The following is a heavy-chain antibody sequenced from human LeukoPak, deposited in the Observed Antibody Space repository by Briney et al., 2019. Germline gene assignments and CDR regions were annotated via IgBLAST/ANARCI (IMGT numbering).Heavy chain of an antibody. CDR3: ARKIFDSSGYYYFDY. Sequence: SVKVSCKASGGAFSSYAISWVRQAPGQGLEWMGGIIPIFGTANYAQKFQGRVTITTDESTSTAYMELSSLRSEDTAVYYCARKIFDSSGYYYFDYWGQGTLVTVSS. CDR2: IIPIFGTA. CDR1: GGAFSSYA. D-gene: IGHD3-22*01. J-gene: IGHJ4*02. V-gene: IGHV1-69*05.